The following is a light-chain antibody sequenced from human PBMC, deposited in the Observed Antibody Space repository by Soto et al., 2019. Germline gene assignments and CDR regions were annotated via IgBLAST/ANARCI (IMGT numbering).Light chain of an antibody. Sequence: DIQMTQSPSSLSASVGDRATLTCRASQSISSWLAWYQQKPGKAPKLLISRASRLESGVPPRFSGSGSGTEFTLTITSLQPDDFATYYCQEYKSFTWTFGQGTKVEI. CDR2: RAS. CDR1: QSISSW. V-gene: IGKV1-5*01. CDR3: QEYKSFTWT. J-gene: IGKJ1*01.